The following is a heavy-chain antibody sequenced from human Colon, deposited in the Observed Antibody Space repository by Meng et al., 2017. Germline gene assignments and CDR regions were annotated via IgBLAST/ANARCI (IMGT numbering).Heavy chain of an antibody. J-gene: IGHJ2*01. CDR3: LRGWYWGRGWYFDL. D-gene: IGHD6-13*01. CDR1: ADSVSSAVA. CDR2: TYYTSTWNN. Sequence: HLHHAGPGRVQPSQTLSPTCGLAADSVSSAVAWNWIRQSPSRGLEWLGRTYYTSTWNNRYALSVKSRITINPDTSKNQFSLQLNSVTPEDTAVYYCLRGWYWGRGWYFDLWGRGTLVTVSS. V-gene: IGHV6-1*01.